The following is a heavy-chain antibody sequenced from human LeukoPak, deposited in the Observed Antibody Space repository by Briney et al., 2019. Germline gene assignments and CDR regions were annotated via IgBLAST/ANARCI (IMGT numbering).Heavy chain of an antibody. Sequence: GGSLRLSCAASGFTFSSYSMNWVRQAPGKGLEWVSSISSSSYIYYADSVKGRFTISRDNAKNSLYLQMNSLRAEDTAVYYCARYPYDSSGYYWYFDLWGRGTLVTVSS. CDR3: ARYPYDSSGYYWYFDL. CDR1: GFTFSSYS. CDR2: ISSSSYI. J-gene: IGHJ2*01. V-gene: IGHV3-21*01. D-gene: IGHD3-22*01.